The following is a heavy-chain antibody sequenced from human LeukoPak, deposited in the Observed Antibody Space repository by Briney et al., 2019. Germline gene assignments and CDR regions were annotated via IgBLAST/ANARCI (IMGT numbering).Heavy chain of an antibody. V-gene: IGHV3-11*01. D-gene: IGHD3-16*01. Sequence: PGGSLRLSCAASGFTFSDYYMSWIRQAPGKGLEWVSYISSSGSTIYYADPVKGRFTISRDNAKNSLYLQMNSLRAEDTAVYYCARDRYDYIWGSIKYDYWGQGTLVTVSS. J-gene: IGHJ4*02. CDR2: ISSSGSTI. CDR3: ARDRYDYIWGSIKYDY. CDR1: GFTFSDYY.